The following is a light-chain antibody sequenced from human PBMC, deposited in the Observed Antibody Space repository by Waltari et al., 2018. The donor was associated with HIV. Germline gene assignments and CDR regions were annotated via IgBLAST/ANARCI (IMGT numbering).Light chain of an antibody. CDR3: AVWDDSLGGAV. J-gene: IGLJ2*01. Sequence: QSVVTQPPSASGTPGQRVTISCSGSGPNIGTSSLNWYQHFPGTAPKLLIYMNDQRPSGVPGRFSGSQSGTSASLAISGLQYDDEADYYCAVWDDSLGGAVFGGGTKLTVL. CDR1: GPNIGTSS. V-gene: IGLV1-47*01. CDR2: MND.